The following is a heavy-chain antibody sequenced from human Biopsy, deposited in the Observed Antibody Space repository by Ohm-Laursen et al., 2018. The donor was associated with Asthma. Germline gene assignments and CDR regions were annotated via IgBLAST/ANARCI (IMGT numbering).Heavy chain of an antibody. J-gene: IGHJ4*02. CDR3: ARGDSSGWSHYYFDY. V-gene: IGHV3-53*01. CDR1: GFDVSRDH. CDR2: IYSGGTS. Sequence: SLRLSCAAPGFDVSRDHMFWVRQAPGKGLEWVSVIYSGGTSHTADSVRGRFTISRDFSKNTLHLQMHSLRVEDTAVYYCARGDSSGWSHYYFDYWGQGTLVTVSS. D-gene: IGHD6-19*01.